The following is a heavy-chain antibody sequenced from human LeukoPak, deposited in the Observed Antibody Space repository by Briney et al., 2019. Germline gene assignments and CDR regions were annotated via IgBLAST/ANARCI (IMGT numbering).Heavy chain of an antibody. J-gene: IGHJ6*03. CDR2: ISGSGCST. Sequence: GGSLRLSCAASGFTFSSYAMSWVRQAPGKGLEWVSAISGSGCSTYYADSVKGRFTISRDNSKNTLYLQMNSLRAEDTAVYYCAKALGEGSGSYSRGYYYYYYMDVWGKGTTVTVSS. CDR3: AKALGEGSGSYSRGYYYYYYMDV. D-gene: IGHD3-10*01. CDR1: GFTFSSYA. V-gene: IGHV3-23*01.